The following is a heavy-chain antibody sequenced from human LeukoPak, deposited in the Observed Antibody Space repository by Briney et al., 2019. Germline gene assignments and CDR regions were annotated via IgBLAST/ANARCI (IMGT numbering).Heavy chain of an antibody. V-gene: IGHV1-69*04. Sequence: GASVKVSCKASGGTFSSYTISWVRQAPGQGLEWMGRIIPILGIANYAQKFQGRVTITADKSTSTAYMELSSLRSEDTAVYYCARDMGIIAAAAPFDYWGQGTLVTVSS. D-gene: IGHD6-13*01. CDR1: GGTFSSYT. J-gene: IGHJ4*02. CDR2: IIPILGIA. CDR3: ARDMGIIAAAAPFDY.